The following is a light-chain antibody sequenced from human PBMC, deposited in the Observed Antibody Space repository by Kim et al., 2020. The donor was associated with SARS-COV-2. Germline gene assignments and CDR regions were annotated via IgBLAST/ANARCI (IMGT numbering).Light chain of an antibody. J-gene: IGLJ2*01. CDR1: SSDIGSNP. CDR3: AAWDDSLSGRVL. V-gene: IGLV1-44*01. Sequence: QSVLTQTPSVSGTPGQRVIISCSGSSSDIGSNPVNWYQQVPGTAPKLLIYSNNMRPSGVPDRFSGSKSGTSASLAINGLQSDDEADYYCAAWDDSLSGRVLFGGGTQLTVL. CDR2: SNN.